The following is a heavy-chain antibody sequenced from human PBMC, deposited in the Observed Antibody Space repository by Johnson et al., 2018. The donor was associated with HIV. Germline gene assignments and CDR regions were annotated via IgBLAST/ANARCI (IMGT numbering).Heavy chain of an antibody. J-gene: IGHJ3*02. Sequence: VQLVESGGGLVQPGGSLRLSCAASGFAFGSYWMHWVRQAPGKGLQWVANINQYGSEEYYVDSVKGRFTISRDNAKNSMYLQMNTLNAEDTAVYYCARCGYSSYWDAFDIWGQGTMVTVSS. V-gene: IGHV3-7*05. CDR3: ARCGYSSYWDAFDI. CDR2: INQYGSEE. CDR1: GFAFGSYW. D-gene: IGHD5-12*01.